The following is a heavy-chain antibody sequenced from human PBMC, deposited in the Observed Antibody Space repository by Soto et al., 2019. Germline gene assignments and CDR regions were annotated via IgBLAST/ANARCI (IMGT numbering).Heavy chain of an antibody. J-gene: IGHJ6*02. Sequence: GGSLRLSCAASGFTFSSYAMSWVRQAPGKGLEWVSAISGSGGSTYYADSVKGRFTISRDNSKNTLYLQMNSLRAEDTAVYYCAKDGVGQNYDFWSGYYEPPPYYYYYGMDVWGQGTTVTSP. V-gene: IGHV3-23*01. CDR1: GFTFSSYA. CDR3: AKDGVGQNYDFWSGYYEPPPYYYYYGMDV. D-gene: IGHD3-3*01. CDR2: ISGSGGST.